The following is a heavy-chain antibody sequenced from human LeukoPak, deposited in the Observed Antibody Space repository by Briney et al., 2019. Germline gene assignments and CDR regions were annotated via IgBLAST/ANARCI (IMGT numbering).Heavy chain of an antibody. J-gene: IGHJ5*02. CDR1: GDSVSSNSAA. V-gene: IGHV6-1*01. CDR3: ARFHGGSSNWFDP. D-gene: IGHD2-15*01. Sequence: SQTLSLTCAISGDSVSSNSAAWNWIRQSPTRGLESLGRTYYRSKLYNGYAESVKSRITINPYTFKNKFPLQLNSMTPDDTAVYFCARFHGGSSNWFDPWGQGTLVTVSS. CDR2: TYYRSKLYN.